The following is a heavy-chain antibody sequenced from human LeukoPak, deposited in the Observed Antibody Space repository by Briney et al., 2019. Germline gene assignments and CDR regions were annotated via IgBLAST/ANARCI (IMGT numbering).Heavy chain of an antibody. CDR2: IYTSGST. D-gene: IGHD2-8*01. J-gene: IGHJ5*02. CDR1: GGSISSGTYY. Sequence: SETLSLSCTVSGGSISSGTYYWSWIRQPAGKGLEWIGRIYTSGSTNYNPSLKSRVTISVDTSKNQFSLKLSSVTAADTAVYYCARGVYGPWGQGTLVTVSS. CDR3: ARGVYGP. V-gene: IGHV4-61*02.